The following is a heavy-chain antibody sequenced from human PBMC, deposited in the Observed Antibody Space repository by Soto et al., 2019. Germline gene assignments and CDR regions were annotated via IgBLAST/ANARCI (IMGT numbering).Heavy chain of an antibody. D-gene: IGHD3-10*01. J-gene: IGHJ4*02. Sequence: QVQLVQSGAEVKKSGSSVRVSCKASGGTFNSYTLSWVRQAPGQRLEWMGRIIPMLGMSTYAQKFQGRVSIIADKSTNTVYLDLSSLRSDDTAIYYCATSYGSGSRPFDYWGQGTLVTVSS. CDR1: GGTFNSYT. CDR3: ATSYGSGSRPFDY. V-gene: IGHV1-69*02. CDR2: IIPMLGMS.